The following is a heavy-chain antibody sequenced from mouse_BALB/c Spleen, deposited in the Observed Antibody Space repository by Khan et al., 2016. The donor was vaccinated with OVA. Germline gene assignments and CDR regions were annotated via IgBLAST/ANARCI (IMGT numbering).Heavy chain of an antibody. CDR1: GYSITSDYA. V-gene: IGHV3-2*02. Sequence: EVKLLESGPGLVKPSQSLSLTCTVTGYSITSDYAWNWIRQFPGNKLEWMGFISYSGNTKYNPSLKSRFSITRETSKNQFFLHLNSVTIEDTATYYCARVYGGDFDYWGQGTTLTVSS. CDR3: ARVYGGDFDY. D-gene: IGHD1-1*01. CDR2: ISYSGNT. J-gene: IGHJ2*01.